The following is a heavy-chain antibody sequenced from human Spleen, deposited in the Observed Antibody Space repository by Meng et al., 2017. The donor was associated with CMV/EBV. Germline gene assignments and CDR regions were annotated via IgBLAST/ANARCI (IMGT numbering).Heavy chain of an antibody. V-gene: IGHV3-21*01. J-gene: IGHJ4*02. CDR3: ATSAYYYDTSGYN. D-gene: IGHD3-22*01. Sequence: EVRLVESGGGLVKPGGSLRLACAASGFSFSSYSMNWVRQAPGKGLEWVSSISSSSTYIYYADSVKGRFTISRDNAKNSLYLQMNSLRVEDTAVYYCATSAYYYDTSGYNWGQGTLGTVSP. CDR2: ISSSSTYI. CDR1: GFSFSSYS.